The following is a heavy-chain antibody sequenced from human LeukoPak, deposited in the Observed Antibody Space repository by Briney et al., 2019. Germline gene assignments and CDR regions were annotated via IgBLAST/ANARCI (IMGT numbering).Heavy chain of an antibody. D-gene: IGHD5-18*01. CDR2: IWYDGSNK. J-gene: IGHJ6*02. CDR1: GFTFRSYD. CDR3: AREGTAMTTYYAMDV. V-gene: IGHV3-33*01. Sequence: PGGSLRLSCAASGFTFRSYDMHWVRQAPAKGREGVAFIWYDGSNKYYGDSVEGRFTISRDNSKNTLFLQMNSLRAEDTAVYYCAREGTAMTTYYAMDVWGQGTTVTVSS.